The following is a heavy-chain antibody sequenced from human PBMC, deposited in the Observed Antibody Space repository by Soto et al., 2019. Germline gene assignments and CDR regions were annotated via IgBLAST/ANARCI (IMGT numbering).Heavy chain of an antibody. V-gene: IGHV4-4*02. Sequence: PTETLSLSCAVSGGSISSINWWSWVRQPPGKGLEWIGEIYHSGSTNYNPSLKSRVTISVDKSTNQFSLKLSSVTAADTAVYYCARGDCSGGSCYSVDIWGQGTMVTVSS. J-gene: IGHJ3*02. CDR2: IYHSGST. D-gene: IGHD2-15*01. CDR3: ARGDCSGGSCYSVDI. CDR1: GGSISSINW.